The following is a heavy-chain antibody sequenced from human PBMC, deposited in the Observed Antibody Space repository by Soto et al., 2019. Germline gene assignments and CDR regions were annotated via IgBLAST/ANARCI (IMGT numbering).Heavy chain of an antibody. Sequence: LGGSLRLSCAASGFTFSSYAMSWVRQAPGKGLAWVSAISGSGGSTYYADSVKGRFTISRDNSKNTLYLQMNSLRAEDTAVYYCAKRYFGDYLYYFDYWGQGTLVTVSS. CDR3: AKRYFGDYLYYFDY. CDR1: GFTFSSYA. J-gene: IGHJ4*02. D-gene: IGHD4-17*01. V-gene: IGHV3-23*01. CDR2: ISGSGGST.